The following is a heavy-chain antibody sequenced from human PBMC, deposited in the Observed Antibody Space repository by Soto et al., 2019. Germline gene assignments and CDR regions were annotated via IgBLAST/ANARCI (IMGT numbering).Heavy chain of an antibody. CDR1: GGSISSSFW. CDR2: IFQSGTT. J-gene: IGHJ4*02. Sequence: SETLSLTCAVSGGSISSSFWWTWVRQPPGQGLEWIGEIFQSGTTNYNPSLKSRVTISLDKSKNEFSLKLSSVTAADTAVYYCARDLAAVAGSYGYFDYWGQGTLVTVSS. D-gene: IGHD6-19*01. V-gene: IGHV4-4*02. CDR3: ARDLAAVAGSYGYFDY.